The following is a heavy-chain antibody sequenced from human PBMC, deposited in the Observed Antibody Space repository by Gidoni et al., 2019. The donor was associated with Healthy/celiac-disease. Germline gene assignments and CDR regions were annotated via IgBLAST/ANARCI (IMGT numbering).Heavy chain of an antibody. CDR2: IRSSSSTI. CDR3: ARDFWSGIAVAGVNEHDY. Sequence: GFSFSSYSMNWFRQAPGRGLERFSYIRSSSSTIYYADSVNGRFTISRDNAKNSLYLQMNSLRAEDTAVYYCARDFWSGIAVAGVNEHDYWGQGTLVTVSS. CDR1: GFSFSSYS. V-gene: IGHV3-48*01. J-gene: IGHJ4*02. D-gene: IGHD6-19*01.